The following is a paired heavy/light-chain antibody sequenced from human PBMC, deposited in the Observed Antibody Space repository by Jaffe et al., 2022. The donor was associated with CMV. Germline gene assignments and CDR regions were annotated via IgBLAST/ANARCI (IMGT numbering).Heavy chain of an antibody. Sequence: EVQLVESGGGLVQPGGSLRLSCAASGFTFSSYWMSWVRQAPGKGLEWVANIKQDGSERYYVDSVKGRFTISRDNAKNSLNLQMNSLRAEDTAVYYCARERGLLWFGELFPAFDIWGQGTMVTVSS. D-gene: IGHD3-10*01. CDR2: IKQDGSER. V-gene: IGHV3-7*01. CDR3: ARERGLLWFGELFPAFDI. CDR1: GFTFSSYW. J-gene: IGHJ3*02.
Light chain of an antibody. V-gene: IGKV1-39*01. CDR2: AAS. J-gene: IGKJ2*01. CDR1: QSISSY. Sequence: DIQMTQSPSSLSASVGDRVTITCRASQSISSYLNWYQQKPGKAPKLLIYAASSLQSGVPSRFSGSGSGTDFTLTISSLQPEDFATYYCQQSYSTPVYTFGQGTKLEIK. CDR3: QQSYSTPVYT.